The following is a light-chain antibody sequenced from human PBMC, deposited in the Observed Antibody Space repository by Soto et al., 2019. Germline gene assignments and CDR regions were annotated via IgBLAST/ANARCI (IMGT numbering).Light chain of an antibody. Sequence: QSALTQPASVSGSPGQSITISCTGTSSDVGSYNLVSWYQQHPGKAPKLMIYEVSKRPSGVSNRFSGSKSGNTASLTIPGLQAEDEADYYCCSYAGSSTLDVVFGGGTKLTVL. CDR3: CSYAGSSTLDVV. V-gene: IGLV2-23*02. J-gene: IGLJ2*01. CDR2: EVS. CDR1: SSDVGSYNL.